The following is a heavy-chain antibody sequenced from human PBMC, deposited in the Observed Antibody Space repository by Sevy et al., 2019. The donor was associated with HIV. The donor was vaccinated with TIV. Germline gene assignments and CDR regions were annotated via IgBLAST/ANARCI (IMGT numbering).Heavy chain of an antibody. CDR2: ITANNGNT. Sequence: ASVKVSCKASGYTFTNYHITWVRQAPGQGLEWMGWITANNGNTKYAQRLQGRVTMTTDTSTNTAYRDLRSLKSDDTAVYYCARAPRGSQGPDQYFRHWGQGTLVTVSS. J-gene: IGHJ1*01. CDR3: ARAPRGSQGPDQYFRH. V-gene: IGHV1-18*01. D-gene: IGHD1-26*01. CDR1: GYTFTNYH.